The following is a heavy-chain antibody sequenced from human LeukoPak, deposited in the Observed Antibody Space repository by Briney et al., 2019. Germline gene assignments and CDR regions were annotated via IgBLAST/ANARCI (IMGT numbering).Heavy chain of an antibody. D-gene: IGHD5-18*01. J-gene: IGHJ4*02. V-gene: IGHV3-66*01. CDR3: ARRAATERGYSYGLDY. Sequence: PGGSLRLSCAASGFTVSSNYMSWVRQAPGKGLEWVSVIYSGGSTYYADSVKGRFTISRDNSKNTLYLQISSLRAEDTAAYYCARRAATERGYSYGLDYWGQGNLVTVSS. CDR1: GFTVSSNY. CDR2: IYSGGST.